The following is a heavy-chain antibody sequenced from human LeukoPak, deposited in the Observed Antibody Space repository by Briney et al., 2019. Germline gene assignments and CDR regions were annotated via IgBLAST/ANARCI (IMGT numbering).Heavy chain of an antibody. J-gene: IGHJ3*02. CDR3: AKDPNGDYVGAFDM. V-gene: IGHV3-30-3*01. CDR1: GFTFSSYA. CDR2: ISYDGSNK. D-gene: IGHD4-17*01. Sequence: PGGSLRLSCAASGFTFSSYAMHWVRQAPGKGLEWVAVISYDGSNKYYADSVKGRFTISRDNSKNTLYLQMNSLRAEDTAVYYCAKDPNGDYVGAFDMWGQGTMVTVSS.